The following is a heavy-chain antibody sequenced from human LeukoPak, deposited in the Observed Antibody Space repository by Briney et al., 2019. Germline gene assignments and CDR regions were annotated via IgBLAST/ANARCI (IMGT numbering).Heavy chain of an antibody. CDR3: ARVSTSGYRDWLDP. J-gene: IGHJ5*02. V-gene: IGHV1-2*02. CDR2: IYPKSGGT. D-gene: IGHD3-9*01. Sequence: ASVKVSCTASGYTFADYYIHWVRQAPGQGLEWMGWIYPKSGGTNSAQEFQGRVTMTRDTSISTAYMELSRLKFDDTAVYYCARVSTSGYRDWLDPWGQGTLVTVSS. CDR1: GYTFADYY.